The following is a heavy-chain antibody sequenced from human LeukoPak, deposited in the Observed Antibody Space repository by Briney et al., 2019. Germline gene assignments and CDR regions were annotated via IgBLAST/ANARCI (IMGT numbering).Heavy chain of an antibody. V-gene: IGHV1-69*05. CDR1: GGTFTSYG. CDR2: IIIIFGRA. J-gene: IGHJ4*02. D-gene: IGHD1-7*01. Sequence: SVKVSCKGSGGTFTSYGISRVRQAQGQGKEWMGGIIIIFGRANYEQKFQGRGTITTDESTSTAYMELSSLRSEDTAVYHCARDRLSITGTTSDYWGQGTLVTVSS. CDR3: ARDRLSITGTTSDY.